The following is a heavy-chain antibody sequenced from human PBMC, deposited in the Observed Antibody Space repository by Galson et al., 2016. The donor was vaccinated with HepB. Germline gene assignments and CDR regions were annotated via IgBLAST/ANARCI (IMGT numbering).Heavy chain of an antibody. D-gene: IGHD3-3*01. CDR1: GFSFSSYA. Sequence: SLRLSCAASGFSFSSYAMSWVRQAPGKGLEWVSSITQSGSNPNYADSLQGRFTVSRDNSKNTLYLQMSALRADDTAFCYCARDSGEYDLWSAYYYWGQGTLVTVSS. V-gene: IGHV3-23*01. CDR3: ARDSGEYDLWSAYYY. CDR2: ITQSGSNP. J-gene: IGHJ4*02.